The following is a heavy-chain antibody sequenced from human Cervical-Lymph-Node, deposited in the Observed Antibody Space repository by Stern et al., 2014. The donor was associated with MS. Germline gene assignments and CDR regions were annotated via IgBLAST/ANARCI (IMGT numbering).Heavy chain of an antibody. Sequence: VQLLESGAEVKKPGSSVKVSCKASGGTFSSYAISWGRKAPGQGLEWMGGIIPIFGTANYAQKFQGRVTITADESTSTAYMELSSLRSEDTAVYYCASVAAAGTPPDYWGQGTLVTVSS. CDR1: GGTFSSYA. D-gene: IGHD6-13*01. CDR3: ASVAAAGTPPDY. CDR2: IIPIFGTA. J-gene: IGHJ4*02. V-gene: IGHV1-69*01.